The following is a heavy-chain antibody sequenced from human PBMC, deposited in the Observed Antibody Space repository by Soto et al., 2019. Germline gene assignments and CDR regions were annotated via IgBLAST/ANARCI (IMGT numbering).Heavy chain of an antibody. J-gene: IGHJ6*02. CDR1: GYSFTTYW. CDR3: ARVAHDYSNSGMDV. CDR2: IDPGGSDT. V-gene: IGHV5-10-1*01. Sequence: GESLKISCTASGYSFTTYWINWVRQMPGKGLEWMGKIDPGGSDTTYSPSFQGHVTISADKSITNAYLQWSSLKASDTAMYYCARVAHDYSNSGMDVWGQGTKVTVSS. D-gene: IGHD4-4*01.